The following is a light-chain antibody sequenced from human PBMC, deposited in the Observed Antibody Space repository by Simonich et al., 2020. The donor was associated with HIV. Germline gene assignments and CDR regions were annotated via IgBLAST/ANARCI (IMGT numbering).Light chain of an antibody. V-gene: IGLV2-14*01. CDR2: DVN. CDR3: SSYTSSSTFWV. J-gene: IGLJ3*02. CDR1: SSDVGGYNY. Sequence: QSALTQPASVSGSPGQSITISCTGTSSDVGGYNYVSWYQQHPGKAPKLMIYDVNKRPPGVLNRFSGSTYGNTASLTISGLQAEDEADYYCSSYTSSSTFWVFGGGTKLTVL.